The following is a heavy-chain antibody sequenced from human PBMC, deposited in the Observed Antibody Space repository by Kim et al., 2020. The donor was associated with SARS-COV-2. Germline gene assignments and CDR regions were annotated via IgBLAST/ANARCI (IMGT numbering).Heavy chain of an antibody. CDR3: ASFRNGY. V-gene: IGHV3-11*06. CDR2: SSSYT. D-gene: IGHD2-8*01. J-gene: IGHJ4*02. Sequence: SSSYTNYADSVKGRFTISRDNAKNSLYLQMNSLRAEDTAVYYCASFRNGYWGQGTLVTVSS.